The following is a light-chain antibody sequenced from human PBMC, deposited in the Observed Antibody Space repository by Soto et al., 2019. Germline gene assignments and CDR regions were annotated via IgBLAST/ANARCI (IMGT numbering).Light chain of an antibody. CDR3: QQYASWPLT. CDR1: QSVSSSY. Sequence: EIVLTQSPGTLSLSPGERATLSCRASQSVSSSYLVWHQQKPGQAPRLLIYAASRRATGIPDRFSGSGSGTEFPLTISGLQSEDFAVYFCQQYASWPLTFGGGTKVDIK. V-gene: IGKV3-20*01. CDR2: AAS. J-gene: IGKJ4*01.